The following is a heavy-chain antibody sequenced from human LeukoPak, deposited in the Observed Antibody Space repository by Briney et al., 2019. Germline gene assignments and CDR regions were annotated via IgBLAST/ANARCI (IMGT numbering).Heavy chain of an antibody. J-gene: IGHJ4*02. D-gene: IGHD5-18*01. CDR1: GFTFDDYG. CDR2: INQDGSEK. Sequence: PGGSLRLSCAASGFTFDDYGMSWVRHAPGKGLEWVANINQDGSEKYYVDSVKGRFTISRDNAKNSLYLQMNSLRPEDTAVYYCARKRGYSYGCFDYWGQGTLVTVSS. CDR3: ARKRGYSYGCFDY. V-gene: IGHV3-7*01.